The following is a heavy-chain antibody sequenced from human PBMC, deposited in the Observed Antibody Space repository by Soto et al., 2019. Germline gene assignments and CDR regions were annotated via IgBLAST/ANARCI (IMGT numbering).Heavy chain of an antibody. D-gene: IGHD2-8*02. CDR2: ISPFNGDA. Sequence: QAQLVQSGAEVKRPWASVNVSCKASGYTFTTYSLSWVRHTPGQGLEWMGWISPFNGDATYAQKFQDRVTLTTDTSTSAAYMELRRLRDDDTAVYYCARVADIVLIPALDYWGRGTLVIVSS. CDR3: ARVADIVLIPALDY. V-gene: IGHV1-18*04. J-gene: IGHJ4*02. CDR1: GYTFTTYS.